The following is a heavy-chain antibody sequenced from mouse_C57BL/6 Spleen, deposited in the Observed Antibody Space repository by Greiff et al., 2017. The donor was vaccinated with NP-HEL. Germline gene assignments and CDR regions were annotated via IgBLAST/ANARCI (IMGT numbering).Heavy chain of an antibody. D-gene: IGHD2-3*01. CDR1: GCAFSSYW. CDR3: ARSLDGYYPWFAY. V-gene: IGHV1-80*01. J-gene: IGHJ3*01. Sequence: VQLVESGAELVKPGASVKISCKASGCAFSSYWMNWVKQRPGKGLEWIGQIYPGDGDTNYNGKFKGKATLTADKSSSTAYMQLSSLTSEDSAVYFCARSLDGYYPWFAYWGQGTLVTVSA. CDR2: IYPGDGDT.